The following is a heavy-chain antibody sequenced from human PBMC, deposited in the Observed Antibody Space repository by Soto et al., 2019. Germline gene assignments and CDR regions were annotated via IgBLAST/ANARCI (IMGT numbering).Heavy chain of an antibody. J-gene: IGHJ5*02. CDR2: ISAYNGNT. V-gene: IGHV1-18*01. CDR3: ARVYSSSWYNWFDP. CDR1: GYTFTSYG. Sequence: ASVKVSCKASGYTFTSYGISWVRQAPGQGLEWMGWISAYNGNTNYAQKLQGRFTMTTDTSTSTAYMELRSLRSDDTAVYYCARVYSSSWYNWFDPWGQGTLVTVSS. D-gene: IGHD6-13*01.